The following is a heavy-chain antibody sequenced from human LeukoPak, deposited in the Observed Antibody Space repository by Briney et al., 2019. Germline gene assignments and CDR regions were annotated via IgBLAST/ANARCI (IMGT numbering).Heavy chain of an antibody. Sequence: PGGSLRLSCAASGFTFDDYAMHWVRQAPGKGLEWVSGISWNSGSIGYADSVKGRFTISRDNAKNSLYLQMNSLRAEDTAVYYCAKSSSWPHYFDYWGQGTLVTVSS. CDR1: GFTFDDYA. CDR2: ISWNSGSI. V-gene: IGHV3-9*01. J-gene: IGHJ4*02. D-gene: IGHD6-13*01. CDR3: AKSSSWPHYFDY.